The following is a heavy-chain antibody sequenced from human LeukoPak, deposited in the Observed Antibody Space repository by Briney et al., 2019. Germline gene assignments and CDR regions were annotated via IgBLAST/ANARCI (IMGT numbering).Heavy chain of an antibody. Sequence: GGSLRLSCAASGFTFSSYAMSWVRQAPGKGLEWVSAISGSGGSTYYADSVKGRFTISRDNSKNTLYLQMNSLRAEDTAVYYCAKLVVVTIFGVAYHDAFDIWGQGTMVTVSS. J-gene: IGHJ3*02. CDR3: AKLVVVTIFGVAYHDAFDI. CDR1: GFTFSSYA. V-gene: IGHV3-23*01. CDR2: ISGSGGST. D-gene: IGHD3-3*01.